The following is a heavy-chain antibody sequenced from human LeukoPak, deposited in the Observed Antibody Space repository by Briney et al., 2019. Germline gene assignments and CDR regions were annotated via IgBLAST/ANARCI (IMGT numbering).Heavy chain of an antibody. J-gene: IGHJ6*02. V-gene: IGHV3-48*02. CDR1: GFTFSRFS. Sequence: GGSLRLSCAASGFTFSRFSMNWVRQAPGKGLEWVSYISSSSRTIYYTDSVKGRFTISRDNAKNSLYLQMNSLRDEDTAVYYCAAWGAYCGGDCYPSNYYGMDVWGQGTTVTVSS. CDR2: ISSSSRTI. CDR3: AAWGAYCGGDCYPSNYYGMDV. D-gene: IGHD2-21*02.